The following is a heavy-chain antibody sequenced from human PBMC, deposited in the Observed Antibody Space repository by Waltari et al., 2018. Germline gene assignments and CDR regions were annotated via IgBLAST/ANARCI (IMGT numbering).Heavy chain of an antibody. CDR1: GFTFSIYG. CDR2: ISYDGSNK. D-gene: IGHD3-10*01. J-gene: IGHJ4*02. CDR3: AREWRFGQ. Sequence: QVQLVESGGGVVQPGRSLRLSCAASGFTFSIYGMHWVRRAPGKGLGWVAVISYDGSNKYYADPVKGRFTIARDNSKNTLYLQMSSLRAEDTAVYYCAREWRFGQWGQGTLVTVSS. V-gene: IGHV3-30*14.